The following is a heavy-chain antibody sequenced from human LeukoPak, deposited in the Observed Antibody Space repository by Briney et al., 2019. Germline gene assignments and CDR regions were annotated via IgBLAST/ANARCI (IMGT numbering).Heavy chain of an antibody. J-gene: IGHJ4*02. Sequence: PGRSLRLSCAASGFTFSSYAMHWVRQAPGKGLEWVSIISSGGVYEYYADPVKGRFTISRDNSKNTLYLQLNSLRTEDTAVYYCARDSTYYYDSGSSGPHYFDNWGQGTLVTVSS. V-gene: IGHV3-30*01. CDR3: ARDSTYYYDSGSSGPHYFDN. D-gene: IGHD3-10*01. CDR2: ISSGGVYE. CDR1: GFTFSSYA.